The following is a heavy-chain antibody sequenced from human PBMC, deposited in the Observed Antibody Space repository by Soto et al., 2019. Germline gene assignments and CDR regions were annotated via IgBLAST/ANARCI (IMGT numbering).Heavy chain of an antibody. J-gene: IGHJ6*03. CDR3: ARLLSASYADYYYMDV. D-gene: IGHD3-16*01. CDR2: MSGSGITI. Sequence: QVQLVETGGGLVKPGGSLRLSCAASGFAFKEYSMTWIRQAPGKGLEWVSLMSGSGITIHYADSMKGRFTISRDNTKNSLYLQTAIRRADDTAVYYCARLLSASYADYYYMDVWGKETTVTVSS. V-gene: IGHV3-11*01. CDR1: GFAFKEYS.